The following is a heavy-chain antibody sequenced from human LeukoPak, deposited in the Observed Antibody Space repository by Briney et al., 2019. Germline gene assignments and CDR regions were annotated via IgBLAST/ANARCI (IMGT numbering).Heavy chain of an antibody. J-gene: IGHJ4*02. CDR2: IIPIFGTA. CDR3: AAIRNGYNWNSFDY. CDR1: GGTFSSYA. Sequence: SVKVSCKASGGTFSSYAISWVRQAPGQGLEWVGGIIPIFGTANYAQKFQGRVTITADESTSTAYMELSSLRSEDTAVYYCAAIRNGYNWNSFDYWGQGTLVTVSS. V-gene: IGHV1-69*01. D-gene: IGHD1-7*01.